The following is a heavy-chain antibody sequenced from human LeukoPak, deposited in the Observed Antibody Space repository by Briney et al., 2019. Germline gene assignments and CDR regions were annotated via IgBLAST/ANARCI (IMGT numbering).Heavy chain of an antibody. D-gene: IGHD1-26*01. Sequence: GGSLRLSCVGSGFTFRTYSMNWVRLAPGKGLEWVTSISASSKSIYYADSVKGRFTLSRDNAKNSLFLQMNSLSAEDTAVYYCAKGRVGANGYYYYGMDVWGQGTTVTVSS. V-gene: IGHV3-21*01. J-gene: IGHJ6*02. CDR1: GFTFRTYS. CDR2: ISASSKSI. CDR3: AKGRVGANGYYYYGMDV.